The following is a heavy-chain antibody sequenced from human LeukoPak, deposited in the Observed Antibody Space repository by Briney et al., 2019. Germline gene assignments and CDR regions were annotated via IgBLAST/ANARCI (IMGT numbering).Heavy chain of an antibody. J-gene: IGHJ4*02. CDR2: ISGDGGST. CDR3: AKGGSGWSYYFDS. Sequence: GGSLRLSCAASGFTFDDYAMHWVRQAPGKGLEWVSLISGDGGSTYYADSVKSRFTISRDNSKNSLYLQMNSLSTEDTALYYCAKGGSGWSYYFDSWGQGTLVTVSS. CDR1: GFTFDDYA. V-gene: IGHV3-43*02. D-gene: IGHD6-19*01.